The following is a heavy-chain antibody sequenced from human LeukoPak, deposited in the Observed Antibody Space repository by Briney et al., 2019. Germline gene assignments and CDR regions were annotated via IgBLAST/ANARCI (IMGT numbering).Heavy chain of an antibody. D-gene: IGHD3-22*01. V-gene: IGHV3-15*01. Sequence: PGGSLRLSCAASGFTFSNAWMSWVRQAPGKGLEWVGRIKSKTDGGTTDYAAPVKGRFTISRDNSKNTLYLQMNSLRAEDTAVYYCARGPTIVVKDAFDIWGQGTMVTVSS. CDR2: IKSKTDGGTT. J-gene: IGHJ3*02. CDR1: GFTFSNAW. CDR3: ARGPTIVVKDAFDI.